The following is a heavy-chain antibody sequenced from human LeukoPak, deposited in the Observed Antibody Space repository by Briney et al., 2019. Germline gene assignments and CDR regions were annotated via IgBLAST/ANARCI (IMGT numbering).Heavy chain of an antibody. CDR1: GGSFSGYY. CDR3: ARGRYCSSTSCYASGLITG. V-gene: IGHV4-34*01. D-gene: IGHD2-2*01. Sequence: SETLSLTCAVYGGSFSGYYWSWIRQPPPKGLDRIGEINHSGSTNYNPSLKSRVTISVDTSKNQFSLKLSSVTAADTAVYYCARGRYCSSTSCYASGLITGWGQGTLVTVSS. J-gene: IGHJ4*02. CDR2: INHSGST.